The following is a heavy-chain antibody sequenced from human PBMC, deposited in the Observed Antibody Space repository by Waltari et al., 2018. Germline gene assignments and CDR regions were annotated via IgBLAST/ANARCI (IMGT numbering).Heavy chain of an antibody. Sequence: VQLQQWGAGLLKPSETLSLTCAVYGGSFSRYYWCWIRQPPGKGLEWIGEINHRGRTNYNPSLKSRVTIAVDTSKNQFARKLSSVTAADTAVYYCARGPGRARGVVYWYFDLWGRGTLVTVSS. V-gene: IGHV4-34*01. CDR3: ARGPGRARGVVYWYFDL. CDR2: INHRGRT. J-gene: IGHJ2*01. CDR1: GGSFSRYY. D-gene: IGHD3-10*01.